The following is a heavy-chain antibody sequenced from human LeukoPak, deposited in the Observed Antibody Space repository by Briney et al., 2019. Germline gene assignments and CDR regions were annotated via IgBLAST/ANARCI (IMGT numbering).Heavy chain of an antibody. Sequence: GGSLRLSCAASGFTFSSYGMHWVRQAPGKGLEWVAVISYDGSNKYYADSVKGRFTISRDNSKNTLYLQMNSLRAEDAAVYYCAKGYGSGWYVFDYWGQGTLVTVSS. V-gene: IGHV3-30*18. CDR1: GFTFSSYG. CDR3: AKGYGSGWYVFDY. CDR2: ISYDGSNK. D-gene: IGHD6-19*01. J-gene: IGHJ4*02.